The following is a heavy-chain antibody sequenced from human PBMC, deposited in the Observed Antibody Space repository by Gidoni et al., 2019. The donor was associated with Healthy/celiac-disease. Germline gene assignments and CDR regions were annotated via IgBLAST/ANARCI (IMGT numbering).Heavy chain of an antibody. J-gene: IGHJ5*02. CDR1: GFTFSSYA. Sequence: EVQLLESGGGLVQPGGSLRLSCAASGFTFSSYAMRSFRRAPGKGLEWVSAISGSGGSTYYADSVKGRFTISRDNSKNTLYLQMNNLRAEDTAVYYCAKSGLRYCSGGSCPGRRINWFDPWGQGTLVTVSS. CDR3: AKSGLRYCSGGSCPGRRINWFDP. CDR2: ISGSGGST. D-gene: IGHD2-15*01. V-gene: IGHV3-23*01.